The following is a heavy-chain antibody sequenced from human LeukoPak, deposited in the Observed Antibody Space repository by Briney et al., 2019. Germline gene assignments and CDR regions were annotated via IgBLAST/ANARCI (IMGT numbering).Heavy chain of an antibody. CDR1: GFTFDILA. CDR3: AKNTHERWMSYMDV. CDR2: IRNDGSNK. Sequence: RGSLRLSCAASGFTFDILAMSWIRQAPGRGLEWVAFIRNDGSNKDYADSVKGRFTISRDNSKNTLYLQMNSLRPEDTAVYHCAKNTHERWMSYMDVWGKGTTVTVSS. J-gene: IGHJ6*03. D-gene: IGHD5-12*01. V-gene: IGHV3-30*02.